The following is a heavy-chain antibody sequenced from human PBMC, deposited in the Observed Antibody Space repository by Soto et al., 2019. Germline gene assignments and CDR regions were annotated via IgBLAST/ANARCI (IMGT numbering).Heavy chain of an antibody. J-gene: IGHJ6*01. Sequence: SETVSLTCTVSGCSISSYYWSWIRQPPGKGLEWIGYIYYSGITNYNPSLKSRVTISVDTSKNQFSLKLSSVTAADTAVYYCARYKSNDSYAMYLWGRGATVTGSS. D-gene: IGHD1-1*01. CDR3: ARYKSNDSYAMYL. V-gene: IGHV4-59*01. CDR2: IYYSGIT. CDR1: GCSISSYY.